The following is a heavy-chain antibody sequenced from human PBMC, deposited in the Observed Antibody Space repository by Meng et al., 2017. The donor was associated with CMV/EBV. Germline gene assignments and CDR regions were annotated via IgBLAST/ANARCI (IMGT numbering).Heavy chain of an antibody. J-gene: IGHJ6*02. V-gene: IGHV4-59*01. D-gene: IGHD4-17*01. CDR1: GGSISSYY. CDR3: ARDLGGYGDYAYYYGMDV. CDR2: IYYSGST. Sequence: GSLRLSCTVSGGSISSYYWSWIRQPPGKGLEWIGYIYYSGSTNYNPSLKSRVTISVDTSKNQFSLKLSSVTAADTAVYYCARDLGGYGDYAYYYGMDVWGQGTTVTVSS.